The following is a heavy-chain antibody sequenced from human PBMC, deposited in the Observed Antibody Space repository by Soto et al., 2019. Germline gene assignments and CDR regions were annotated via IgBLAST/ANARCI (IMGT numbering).Heavy chain of an antibody. CDR3: ARGPVLRFLEWLERNPGLYYFDY. CDR1: GYTFTSYD. D-gene: IGHD3-3*01. V-gene: IGHV1-8*01. CDR2: MNPNSGNT. J-gene: IGHJ4*02. Sequence: ASVKVSCKASGYTFTSYDINWVRQATGQGLEWMGWMNPNSGNTGYAQKFQGRVTMTRNTSISTAYMELSSLRSEDTAVYYCARGPVLRFLEWLERNPGLYYFDYWGQGTLVTVSS.